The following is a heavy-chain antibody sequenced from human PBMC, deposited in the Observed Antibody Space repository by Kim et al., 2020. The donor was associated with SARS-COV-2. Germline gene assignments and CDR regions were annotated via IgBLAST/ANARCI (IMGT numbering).Heavy chain of an antibody. V-gene: IGHV1-18*01. Sequence: ASVKVSCKASGYTFTSYGISWVRQAPGQGLEWMGWISAYNGNTNYAQKLQGRVTITTDTFTSTDYMELRSLRSEDTAVYYCARETAAGTGNYYYYYGMDVWGQGTTVTVSS. J-gene: IGHJ6*02. CDR1: GYTFTSYG. CDR2: ISAYNGNT. CDR3: ARETAAGTGNYYYYYGMDV. D-gene: IGHD6-13*01.